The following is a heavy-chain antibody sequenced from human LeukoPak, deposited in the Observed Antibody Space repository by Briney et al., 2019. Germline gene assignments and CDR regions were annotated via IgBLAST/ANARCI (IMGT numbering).Heavy chain of an antibody. D-gene: IGHD2-21*02. J-gene: IGHJ6*02. CDR2: ISAYNGNT. Sequence: ASVKVSCKASGYTFTGYGISWVRQAPGQGLEWMGWISAYNGNTNYAQKLQGRVTMTTDTSTSTAYMELRSLRSDDTAVYYCARDKDTHIVVVTAIRPRYYYYGMDVWGQGTTVTVSS. CDR1: GYTFTGYG. V-gene: IGHV1-18*01. CDR3: ARDKDTHIVVVTAIRPRYYYYGMDV.